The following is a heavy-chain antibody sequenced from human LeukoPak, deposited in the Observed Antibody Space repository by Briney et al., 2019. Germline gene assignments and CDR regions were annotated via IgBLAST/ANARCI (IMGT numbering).Heavy chain of an antibody. D-gene: IGHD2-2*01. J-gene: IGHJ6*02. CDR1: GFTFSNSW. V-gene: IGHV3-74*01. CDR3: ARPQQGGTTRSHGLDV. Sequence: GESLRLSCSASGFTFSNSWMQWVRQVPGKGLVWVSRINTDGTSTSYADSVRGRFIISRDNSKNTLYLQMNSLRAEDTAVYYCARPQQGGTTRSHGLDVWGQGTTVTVSS. CDR2: INTDGTST.